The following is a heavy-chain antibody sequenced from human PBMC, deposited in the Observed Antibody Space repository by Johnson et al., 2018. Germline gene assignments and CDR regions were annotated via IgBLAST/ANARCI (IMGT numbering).Heavy chain of an antibody. D-gene: IGHD6-13*01. J-gene: IGHJ1*01. CDR3: ARGRIAAAVMAQYFQH. CDR2: LSYDGSYK. Sequence: QVQLQESGGGVVQPGRSLRLSCAASGFIFNTYAMHWVRQAPGKGLEWVATLSYDGSYKYYADSVKGRFTISRDNFKNTLWLQMDSLRAEDTAMYYCARGRIAAAVMAQYFQHWGQGTLVTVSS. CDR1: GFIFNTYA. V-gene: IGHV3-30*14.